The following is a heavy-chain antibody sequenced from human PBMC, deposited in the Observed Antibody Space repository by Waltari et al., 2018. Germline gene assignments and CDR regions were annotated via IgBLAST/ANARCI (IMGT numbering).Heavy chain of an antibody. CDR1: GASIRGYH. Sequence: VQLQESGPGLVKPSETLSLTCPVSGASIRGYHWTWIRQPPGGGLEWIGHISYSGDTAYGPSLRSRVTISVDTSKNHFSLKLTSVTAADTAVYYCARATVFGVVTDTFDIWSQGTMVTVSS. J-gene: IGHJ3*02. D-gene: IGHD3-3*01. CDR3: ARATVFGVVTDTFDI. CDR2: ISYSGDT. V-gene: IGHV4-59*01.